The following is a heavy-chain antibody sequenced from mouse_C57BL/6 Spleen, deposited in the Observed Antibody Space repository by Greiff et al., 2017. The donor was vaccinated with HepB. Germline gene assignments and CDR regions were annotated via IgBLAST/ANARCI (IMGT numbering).Heavy chain of an antibody. V-gene: IGHV1-59*01. Sequence: QVQLQQPGAELVRPGTSVKLSCKASGYTFTSYWMHWVKLRPGQGLEWIGVIDPSDSYTNYNQKFKGKATLTVDTSSSTAYMQLSSLTSEDSAVYYCASQGDYDGFAYWGQGTLVTVSA. D-gene: IGHD2-4*01. CDR2: IDPSDSYT. CDR3: ASQGDYDGFAY. J-gene: IGHJ3*01. CDR1: GYTFTSYW.